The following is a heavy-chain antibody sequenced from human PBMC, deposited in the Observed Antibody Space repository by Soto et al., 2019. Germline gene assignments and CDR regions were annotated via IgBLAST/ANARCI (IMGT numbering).Heavy chain of an antibody. CDR1: GYTFTDYY. Sequence: QVQLVQSGAEVKKPGASVKVSCEASGYTFTDYYMHWVRQAPGQGFEWMGRIRPKSGGTNYAQKFQGSVTITWDTSLNTAYMELSSLTSEDTAVYYCARPPGYISDWYYFDLWGQGTLITVSS. CDR3: ARPPGYISDWYYFDL. CDR2: IRPKSGGT. V-gene: IGHV1-2*02. J-gene: IGHJ4*02. D-gene: IGHD3-9*01.